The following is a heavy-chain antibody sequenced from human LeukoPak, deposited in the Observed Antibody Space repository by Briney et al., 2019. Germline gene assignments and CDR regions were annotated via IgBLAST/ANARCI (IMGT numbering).Heavy chain of an antibody. CDR1: GYTFTSYG. J-gene: IGHJ5*02. V-gene: IGHV1-18*01. Sequence: ASVKVSCKASGYTFTSYGISWVRRAPGQGLEWMGWISAYNGNTNCAQKLQGRVTMTTDTSTSTAYMELRSLRSDDTAVYYCARVYRGLLENWFDPWGQGTLVTVSS. CDR2: ISAYNGNT. D-gene: IGHD2-21*01. CDR3: ARVYRGLLENWFDP.